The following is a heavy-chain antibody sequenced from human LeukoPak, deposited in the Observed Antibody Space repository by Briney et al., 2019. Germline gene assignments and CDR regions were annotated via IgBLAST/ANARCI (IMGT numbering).Heavy chain of an antibody. V-gene: IGHV4-39*06. CDR3: ARGYPWFDP. CDR1: GGSISSSSYY. Sequence: PSETLSLTCTVSGGSISSSSYYWGWIRQPPGKGLEWIGSIYYSGSTYYNPSLKSRVTISVDTSKNQFPLKLSSVTAADTAVYYCARGYPWFDPWGQGTLVTVSS. CDR2: IYYSGST. D-gene: IGHD3-16*02. J-gene: IGHJ5*02.